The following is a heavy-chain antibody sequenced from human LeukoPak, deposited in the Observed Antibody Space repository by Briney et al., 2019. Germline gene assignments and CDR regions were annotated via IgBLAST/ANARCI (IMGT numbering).Heavy chain of an antibody. Sequence: ASVKVSCKASGYTFTSYGISWVRQAPGQGLEWMGWISAYNGNTNYAQKLQGRVTMTTDTSTSTAYMELRSLRSDDTAVYYCARDNPESWFGERVWFDPWGQGTLVTVSS. V-gene: IGHV1-18*01. D-gene: IGHD3-10*01. CDR2: ISAYNGNT. J-gene: IGHJ5*02. CDR3: ARDNPESWFGERVWFDP. CDR1: GYTFTSYG.